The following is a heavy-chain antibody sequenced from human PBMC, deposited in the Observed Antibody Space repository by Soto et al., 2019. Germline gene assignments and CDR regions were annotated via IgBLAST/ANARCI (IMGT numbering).Heavy chain of an antibody. CDR2: IIPIFGTA. CDR1: GGTFSSYA. CDR3: ARDPGYSSSWYNGDYYYYGMDV. D-gene: IGHD6-13*01. J-gene: IGHJ6*02. V-gene: IGHV1-69*13. Sequence: SVKVSCKASGGTFSSYAISWVRQAPGQGLEWMGGIIPIFGTANYAQKFQGRVTITADESTSTAYMELSSLRSEDTAVYYCARDPGYSSSWYNGDYYYYGMDVWGQGTTVTVSS.